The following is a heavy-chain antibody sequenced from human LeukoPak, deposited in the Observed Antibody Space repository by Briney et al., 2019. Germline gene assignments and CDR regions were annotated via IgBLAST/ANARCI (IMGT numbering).Heavy chain of an antibody. J-gene: IGHJ4*02. CDR1: GGSFSGYY. CDR2: INHSGST. V-gene: IGHV4-34*01. CDR3: ARGPPDIVVVPAARGILLDLDY. D-gene: IGHD2-2*01. Sequence: SETLSLTCAVYGGSFSGYYWSWVRQPPGKGLEWIGEINHSGSTNYNPSLKGRVTISVDTSKNQFSLKRRSVTAADTAVYYCARGPPDIVVVPAARGILLDLDYSGEGTLGTVSS.